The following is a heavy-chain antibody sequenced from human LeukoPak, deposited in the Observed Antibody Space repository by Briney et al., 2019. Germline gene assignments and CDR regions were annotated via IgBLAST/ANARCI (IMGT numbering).Heavy chain of an antibody. Sequence: GGSLRLSCAASGLTFSSRWMSWVRQAPGKGLEWVGNIQPDGREQYPVDSVKGRFTISRDNARNSLFLQMNSLRVEDTAVYYCASQSYARFDPWGQGTLVTVSS. V-gene: IGHV3-7*01. D-gene: IGHD3-16*01. CDR3: ASQSYARFDP. CDR2: IQPDGREQ. J-gene: IGHJ5*02. CDR1: GLTFSSRW.